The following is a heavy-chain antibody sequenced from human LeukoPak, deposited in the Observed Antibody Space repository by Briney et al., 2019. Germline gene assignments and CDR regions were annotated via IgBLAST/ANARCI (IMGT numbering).Heavy chain of an antibody. CDR2: IFPGDSDT. V-gene: IGHV5-51*01. D-gene: IGHD5-24*01. CDR1: GYRFTSYW. J-gene: IGHJ4*02. CDR3: ARHSDGYITH. Sequence: GEPLKISSKGSGYRFTSYWIGWVRPMPGKGMEWMGIIFPGDSDTRYSPSFQGQVTISADKSITTAYLQWSSLKASDTAMYYCARHSDGYITHWGQGTLVTVSS.